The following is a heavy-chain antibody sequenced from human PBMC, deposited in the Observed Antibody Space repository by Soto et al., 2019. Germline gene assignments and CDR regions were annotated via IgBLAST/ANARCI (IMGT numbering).Heavy chain of an antibody. CDR1: GFTFSTYW. D-gene: IGHD5-18*01. Sequence: EVQLVESGGGLVQRGGSLRLSCAASGFTFSTYWMHWVRQAPGRGLVWVSRINSDGSSTSYADSVKGRFTISRDNAKHTLYLQMNSLRDEDTAVYYCARSRYSYGDISYYMDVWGKGTTVTVS. V-gene: IGHV3-74*01. J-gene: IGHJ6*03. CDR3: ARSRYSYGDISYYMDV. CDR2: INSDGSST.